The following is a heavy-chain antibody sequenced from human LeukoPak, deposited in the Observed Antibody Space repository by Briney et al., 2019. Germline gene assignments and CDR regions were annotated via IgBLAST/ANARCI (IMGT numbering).Heavy chain of an antibody. Sequence: PSETLSLTCSVSGGSISSNSDYWGWIRQPPGKGLEWIGNIYYSGSTFYNPSLKSRVTISIDTSKNQFSLKLSSVTAADTAVYYCARVYSSSRFDPWGQGTLVTVSS. J-gene: IGHJ5*02. V-gene: IGHV4-39*07. CDR1: GGSISSNSDY. CDR3: ARVYSSSRFDP. CDR2: IYYSGST. D-gene: IGHD6-13*01.